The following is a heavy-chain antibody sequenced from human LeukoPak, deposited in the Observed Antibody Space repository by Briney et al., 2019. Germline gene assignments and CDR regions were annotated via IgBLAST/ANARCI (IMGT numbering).Heavy chain of an antibody. CDR3: ARHSILGLVASFDP. J-gene: IGHJ5*02. CDR2: MYYSGST. CDR1: GGSISSGDYY. D-gene: IGHD5-12*01. V-gene: IGHV4-30-4*08. Sequence: SETLSLTCTVSGGSISSGDYYWSWIRQPPGKGLEWIGYMYYSGSTYYNPSLKSRVTISVDTSKNQFSLKLSSVTAADTAVYYCARHSILGLVASFDPWGQGTLVTVSS.